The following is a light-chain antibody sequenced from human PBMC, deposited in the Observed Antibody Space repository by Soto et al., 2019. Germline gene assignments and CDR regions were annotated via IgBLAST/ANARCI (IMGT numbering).Light chain of an antibody. CDR1: SSDVGGYNY. V-gene: IGLV2-14*01. J-gene: IGLJ1*01. CDR2: DVS. CDR3: SSYTSNSTQG. Sequence: QSALTQPASGSGSPGQSITISCTGTSSDVGGYNYVSWYQQHPGKAPKLMIYDVSNRRSGGSNRFSDYKSGNTASQTISGLQAEYEADYCCSSYTSNSTQGFGTETKLTVL.